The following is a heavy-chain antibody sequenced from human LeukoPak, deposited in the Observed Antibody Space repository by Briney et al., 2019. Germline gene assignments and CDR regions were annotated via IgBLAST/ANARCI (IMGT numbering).Heavy chain of an antibody. CDR1: GGSISSSSYY. V-gene: IGHV4-39*01. D-gene: IGHD2-2*01. CDR2: IYYSGST. Sequence: SETLSLTCTVSGGSISSSSYYWGWIRQPPGKGLEWIGSIYYSGSTYYNPSLKSRVTISVDTSKNQFSLKLSSVTAADTAVYYCARRDQQGSYFDYWGQGTLVTVSS. CDR3: ARRDQQGSYFDY. J-gene: IGHJ4*02.